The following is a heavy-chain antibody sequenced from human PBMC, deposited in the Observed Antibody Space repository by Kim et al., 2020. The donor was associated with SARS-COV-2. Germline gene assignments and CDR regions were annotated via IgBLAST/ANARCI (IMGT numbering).Heavy chain of an antibody. V-gene: IGHV3-74*01. CDR1: GFTFSSTW. CDR3: ARPLYDYVWGTY. CDR2: INSDGTTT. J-gene: IGHJ4*02. D-gene: IGHD3-16*01. Sequence: GGSLRLSCAASGFTFSSTWMHWVRQAPGGGLVWVSRINSDGTTTNYADSVKGRFSISRDNAKNTYLQMTSLRAEDTAIYYCARPLYDYVWGTYWGQGTLVTVSS.